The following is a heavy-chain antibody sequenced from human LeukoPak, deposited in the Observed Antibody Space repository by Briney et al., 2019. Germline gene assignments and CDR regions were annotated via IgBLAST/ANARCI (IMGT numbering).Heavy chain of an antibody. J-gene: IGHJ3*01. V-gene: IGHV3-21*01. CDR2: ISGSSSYI. Sequence: GGSLRLSCAASGFTFSTYSMNWVRQAPGKGLEWVSYISGSSSYIFYADSMKGRFTISRDNAKNSLYLQMNSLRAEDTAVYYCARDWVGTAHDAIDVWGQGTMVTVSS. CDR3: ARDWVGTAHDAIDV. D-gene: IGHD1-14*01. CDR1: GFTFSTYS.